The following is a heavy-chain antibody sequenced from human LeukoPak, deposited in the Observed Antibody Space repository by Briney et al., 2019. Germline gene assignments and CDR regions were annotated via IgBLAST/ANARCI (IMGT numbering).Heavy chain of an antibody. D-gene: IGHD4-17*01. V-gene: IGHV1-24*01. Sequence: ASVRVSCKVSGITLSELSMHWVRQAPGKGLEWMGGFDPEDGKKVYAQNFQGRVTLTEDTSTNTAYMELSSLRSEDTAVYYCARDWSYGDYFMRRVTKKFDPWGQGTLVTVSS. CDR2: FDPEDGKK. CDR1: GITLSELS. CDR3: ARDWSYGDYFMRRVTKKFDP. J-gene: IGHJ5*02.